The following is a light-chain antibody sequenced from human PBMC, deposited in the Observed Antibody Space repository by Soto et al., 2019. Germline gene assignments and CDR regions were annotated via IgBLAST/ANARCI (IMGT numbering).Light chain of an antibody. Sequence: DIQMTQSPSSLSASVGDRVTITCRARQSITNYLNWYQQKPGKAPKLLIYAASTLQSGVPARFSGSGSGTDFTLTISSLQPEDFATYYCQQSSSTPLTFGGGTKVEIK. CDR3: QQSSSTPLT. CDR1: QSITNY. CDR2: AAS. V-gene: IGKV1-39*01. J-gene: IGKJ4*01.